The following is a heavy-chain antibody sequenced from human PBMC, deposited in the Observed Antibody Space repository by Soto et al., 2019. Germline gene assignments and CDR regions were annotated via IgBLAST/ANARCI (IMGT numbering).Heavy chain of an antibody. CDR1: GFTVSSNY. V-gene: IGHV3-48*01. Sequence: GGSLRLSCAASGFTVSSNYMSWVRQAPGKGLEWVSYISSSSSTIYYADSVKGRFTISRDNAKNSLYLQMNSLRAEDTAVYYCARGSDYYYYGMDVWGQGTTVTVSS. J-gene: IGHJ6*02. CDR3: ARGSDYYYYGMDV. CDR2: ISSSSSTI.